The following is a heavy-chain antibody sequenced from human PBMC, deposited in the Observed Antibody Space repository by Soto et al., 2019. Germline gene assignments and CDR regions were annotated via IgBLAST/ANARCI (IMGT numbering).Heavy chain of an antibody. CDR3: AGGMCFGGSCYLDV. J-gene: IGHJ4*02. CDR2: LSPGLDIR. D-gene: IGHD2-15*01. V-gene: IGHV1-69*16. CDR1: GGTFSTYT. Sequence: QVQLVQSGAEVKKPGSSVKVSCKASGGTFSTYTLYCVLQAPGQGLEWMGGLSPGLDIRDYAQKVQGRVPITADESTSTVYMQLSTLISEDTALYYCAGGMCFGGSCYLDVWGQGTLVTVSS.